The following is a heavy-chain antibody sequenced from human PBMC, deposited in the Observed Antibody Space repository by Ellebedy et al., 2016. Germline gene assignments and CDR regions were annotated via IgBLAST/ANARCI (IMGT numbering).Heavy chain of an antibody. Sequence: SETLSPTCTVSGGSISSSHYYWAWIRQPPGKGLEWIGSIYYSGTTYYNPSLKSRVTKSVDTAKNQFSLKLSSVTAADTAVYYCASTRAAAGIGYYGMDVWGQGTTVTVS. J-gene: IGHJ6*02. CDR1: GGSISSSHYY. CDR2: IYYSGTT. D-gene: IGHD6-13*01. V-gene: IGHV4-39*01. CDR3: ASTRAAAGIGYYGMDV.